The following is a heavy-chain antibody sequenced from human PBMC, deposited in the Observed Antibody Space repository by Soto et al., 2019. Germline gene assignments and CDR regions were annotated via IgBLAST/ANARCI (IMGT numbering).Heavy chain of an antibody. CDR3: ARSSYYDFWSGYPDY. D-gene: IGHD3-3*01. V-gene: IGHV3-30-3*01. CDR1: GFTFSSYA. J-gene: IGHJ4*02. CDR2: ISYDGSNK. Sequence: RLSCAASGFTFSSYAMHWVRQAPGKGLEWVAVISYDGSNKYYADSVKGRFTISRDNSKNTLYLQMNSLRAEDTAVYYCARSSYYDFWSGYPDYWGQGTLVTVSS.